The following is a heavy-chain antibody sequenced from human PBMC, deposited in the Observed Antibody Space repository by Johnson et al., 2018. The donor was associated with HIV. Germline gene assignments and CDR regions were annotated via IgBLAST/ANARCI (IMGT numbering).Heavy chain of an antibody. J-gene: IGHJ3*02. CDR1: GFTVSSNF. D-gene: IGHD6-19*01. CDR3: ARGTGYQLGLVAFEI. CDR2: IYSGGTI. Sequence: EVQVLESGGGLVQPGGSLRLSCAVSGFTVSSNFMNWVRQAPGKGLEWVSVIYSGGTIYYGDSVKGRFTISRDSPKNTVYLQMSRLRVEDTALYYCARGTGYQLGLVAFEIWGQGTMVPVSS. V-gene: IGHV3-66*02.